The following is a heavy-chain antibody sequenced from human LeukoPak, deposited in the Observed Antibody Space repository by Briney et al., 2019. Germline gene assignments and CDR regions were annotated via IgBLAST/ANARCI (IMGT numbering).Heavy chain of an antibody. CDR3: ASEGGGYYDSSGYFY. CDR2: ISGSSSYI. J-gene: IGHJ4*02. D-gene: IGHD3-22*01. Sequence: PGGSLRLSCAASGFTFSSYSMNWVRQAPGKGLEWVSSISGSSSYIYYADSVKGRFTISRDNAKNSLYLQMNSLRAEDTAVYYCASEGGGYYDSSGYFYWGQGTLVTVSS. CDR1: GFTFSSYS. V-gene: IGHV3-21*01.